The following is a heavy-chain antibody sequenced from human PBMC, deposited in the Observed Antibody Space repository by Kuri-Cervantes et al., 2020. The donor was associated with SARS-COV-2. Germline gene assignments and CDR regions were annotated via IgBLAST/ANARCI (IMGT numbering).Heavy chain of an antibody. J-gene: IGHJ5*02. D-gene: IGHD3-22*01. CDR2: INWNGGST. CDR1: GFTFGDYG. V-gene: IGHV3-20*01. CDR3: ARGPYYYDTSGSWWFDP. Sequence: GGSLRLSCAASGFTFGDYGMSWVRQAPGKGLEWVSGINWNGGSTGYADSVKGRFTISRDNAKNSLYLQMNSLRAEDTALYHCARGPYYYDTSGSWWFDPWGQGTLVTVSS.